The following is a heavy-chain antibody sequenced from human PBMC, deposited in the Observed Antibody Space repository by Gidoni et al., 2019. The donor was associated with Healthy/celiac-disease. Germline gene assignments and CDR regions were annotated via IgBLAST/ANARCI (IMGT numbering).Heavy chain of an antibody. CDR2: IIPILGIA. Sequence: QVQLAQSGAEVKKPGSSVKVSCKASGGTFSSYTISWVRQAPGQGLEWMGRIIPILGIANYAQKFQGRVTITADKSTSTAYMELSSLRSEDTAVYYCARERITMVRGNFDYWGQGTLVTVSS. J-gene: IGHJ4*02. V-gene: IGHV1-69*08. D-gene: IGHD3-10*01. CDR3: ARERITMVRGNFDY. CDR1: GGTFSSYT.